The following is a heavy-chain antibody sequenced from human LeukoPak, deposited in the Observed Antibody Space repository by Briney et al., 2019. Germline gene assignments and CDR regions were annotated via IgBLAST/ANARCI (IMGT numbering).Heavy chain of an antibody. CDR3: ARTHEHVIYASGSYSFSKAMDV. Sequence: GASVKVSCKASGYTFTSYYIHWVRQAPGQGLEWMGLINPSGGSTNYAQKFQGRVTITRNTSISTAYMELSSLRSEDTAVYYCARTHEHVIYASGSYSFSKAMDVWGKGTTVTVSS. V-gene: IGHV1-46*01. CDR2: INPSGGST. D-gene: IGHD3-10*01. J-gene: IGHJ6*03. CDR1: GYTFTSYY.